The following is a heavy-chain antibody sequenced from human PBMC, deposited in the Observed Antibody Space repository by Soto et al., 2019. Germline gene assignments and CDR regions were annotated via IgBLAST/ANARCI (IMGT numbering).Heavy chain of an antibody. CDR1: GFTFSSYE. Sequence: PGGSLRLSCAASGFTFSSYEMNWVRQAPGKGLEWVSYISSSGSTIYYADSVKGRFTISRDNGKNTLYLQMNSLRAEDTAVYYCAKDPRHSSSSTISQFDYWGQGTMVTVSS. V-gene: IGHV3-48*03. J-gene: IGHJ4*02. CDR2: ISSSGSTI. CDR3: AKDPRHSSSSTISQFDY. D-gene: IGHD6-6*01.